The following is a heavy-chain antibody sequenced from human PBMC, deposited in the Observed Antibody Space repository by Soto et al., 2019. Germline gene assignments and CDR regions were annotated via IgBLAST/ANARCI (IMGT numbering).Heavy chain of an antibody. CDR1: GGSISSSSYY. J-gene: IGHJ6*02. V-gene: IGHV4-39*01. CDR3: ARHGAPVDPYGMDV. Sequence: QLQLQESGPGLVKPSETLSLTCTVSGGSISSSSYYWGWIRQPPGKGLEWIGSIYYSGSTYYNPSLKSRVTISVDTSKNQFSLKLSSVTAADTAVYYCARHGAPVDPYGMDVWGQGTTVTVSS. D-gene: IGHD2-15*01. CDR2: IYYSGST.